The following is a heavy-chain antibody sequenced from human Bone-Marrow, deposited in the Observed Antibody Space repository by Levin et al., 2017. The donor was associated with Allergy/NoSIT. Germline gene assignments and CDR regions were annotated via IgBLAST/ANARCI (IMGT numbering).Heavy chain of an antibody. Sequence: GESLKISCQGGGYDFSTYWIGWVRQMPGKGLEWMGNIYPGDSDTRYSPSFEGHVIISVDTSIHTAFLKWSSLKASDTAMYYFARLPRRITGTNPDDAFDIWGQGTMVTVSP. V-gene: IGHV5-51*01. CDR3: ARLPRRITGTNPDDAFDI. CDR2: IYPGDSDT. CDR1: GYDFSTYW. D-gene: IGHD1-14*01. J-gene: IGHJ3*02.